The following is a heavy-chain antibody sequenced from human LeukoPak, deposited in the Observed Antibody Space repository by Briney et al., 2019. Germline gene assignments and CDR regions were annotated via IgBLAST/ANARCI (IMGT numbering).Heavy chain of an antibody. V-gene: IGHV3-49*03. CDR1: GFTFGDYA. CDR3: TRGLAQLELDGFDY. Sequence: GGSLRLSCTASGFTFGDYAMSWFRQAPGKGLEWVGFIRSKAYGGTTEYAASVKGRFTISRDDSKSIAYLRMNSLKTEDTAVYYCTRGLAQLELDGFDYWGQGTLVTVSS. J-gene: IGHJ4*02. D-gene: IGHD1-1*01. CDR2: IRSKAYGGTT.